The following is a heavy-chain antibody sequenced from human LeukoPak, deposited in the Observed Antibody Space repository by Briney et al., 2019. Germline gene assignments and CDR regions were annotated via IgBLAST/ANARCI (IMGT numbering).Heavy chain of an antibody. J-gene: IGHJ6*03. D-gene: IGHD1-26*01. V-gene: IGHV4-59*01. CDR3: ARGGGAHYYYYYTDV. CDR2: IYYSGST. CDR1: GGSISSYY. Sequence: PSETLSLTCTVSGGSISSYYWSWIRQPPGKGLEWIGYIYYSGSTNYNPSLKSRVTISVDTSKNQFSLKLSSVTAADTAVYYCARGGGAHYYYYYTDVWGKGTTVTISS.